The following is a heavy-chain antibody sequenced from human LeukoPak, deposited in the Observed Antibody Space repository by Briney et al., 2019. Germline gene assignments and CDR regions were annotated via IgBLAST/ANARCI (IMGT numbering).Heavy chain of an antibody. J-gene: IGHJ6*03. Sequence: SETLPLTCTVSGGSISTSAFYWGWIRQPPGKGLEWIGSIYDSGNEFYNPSLKSRVTISADTSKNQFSLKLNSVTAADTAMYYCARQISDYYYYYMDVWGEGITVTVSS. CDR2: IYDSGNE. CDR3: ARQISDYYYYYMDV. CDR1: GGSISTSAFY. D-gene: IGHD2/OR15-2a*01. V-gene: IGHV4-39*01.